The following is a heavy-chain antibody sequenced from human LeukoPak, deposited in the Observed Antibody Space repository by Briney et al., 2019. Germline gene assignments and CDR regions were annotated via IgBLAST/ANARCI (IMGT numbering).Heavy chain of an antibody. CDR3: AGSPYGDYVVFNYYYYYMDV. V-gene: IGHV4-34*01. J-gene: IGHJ6*03. CDR2: INHSGST. Sequence: PSETLSLTCAVYGGSFSGYYWSWIRQPPGKGLEWIGEINHSGSTNYNPSLKSRVTISVDTSKNQFSLKLSSVTAADTAVYYCAGSPYGDYVVFNYYYYYMDVWGKGTAVTISS. CDR1: GGSFSGYY. D-gene: IGHD4-17*01.